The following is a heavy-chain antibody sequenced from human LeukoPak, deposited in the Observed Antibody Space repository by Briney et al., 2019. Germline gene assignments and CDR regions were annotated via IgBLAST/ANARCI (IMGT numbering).Heavy chain of an antibody. V-gene: IGHV3-21*01. CDR3: ARGDEGYCSSTSCQELYFQH. D-gene: IGHD2-2*01. J-gene: IGHJ1*01. CDR2: ISSSSSYI. CDR1: GFTFSSYS. Sequence: GGSLRLSCAASGFTFSSYSMNWVRQAPGKGLEWVSSISSSSSYIYYADSVKGRFTISRDNAKNSLYLQMNSLGAEDTAVYYCARGDEGYCSSTSCQELYFQHWGQGTLVTVSS.